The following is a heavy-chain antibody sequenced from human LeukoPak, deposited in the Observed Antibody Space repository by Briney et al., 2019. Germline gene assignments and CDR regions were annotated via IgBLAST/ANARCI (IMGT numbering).Heavy chain of an antibody. Sequence: ASVKVSCKVSGDTLTELSMHWVRQAPGKGLEWMGGFDPKEGERVYAQNFQGRFTMTEDTSSGTAYMELNILRSEDTAVYYCTTREIVVEPAQTSMVRGVLWRSDFWGHGTLVTVSS. CDR2: FDPKEGER. V-gene: IGHV1-24*01. CDR3: TTREIVVEPAQTSMVRGVLWRSDF. D-gene: IGHD3-10*01. J-gene: IGHJ4*01. CDR1: GDTLTELS.